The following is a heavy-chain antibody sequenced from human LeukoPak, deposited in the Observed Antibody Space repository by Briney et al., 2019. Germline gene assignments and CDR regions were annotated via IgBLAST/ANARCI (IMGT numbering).Heavy chain of an antibody. CDR1: GFSFSTYW. CDR3: ARDRGGYNCLAE. J-gene: IGHJ4*02. CDR2: ISSGSGAI. V-gene: IGHV3-48*04. D-gene: IGHD5-24*01. Sequence: GGSLRLSCVASGFSFSTYWMNWVRQAPGKGLEWISYISSGSGAIYYADSVKGRFTVSRDNAKNSLYLQVNSLRAEDTAVYYCARDRGGYNCLAEWGQGTLVTVSS.